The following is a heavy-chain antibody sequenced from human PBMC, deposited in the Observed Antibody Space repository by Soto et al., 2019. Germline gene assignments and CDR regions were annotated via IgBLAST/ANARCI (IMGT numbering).Heavy chain of an antibody. CDR1: GYTFTNYA. CDR2: INAGNGNT. Sequence: ASVKVSCKASGYTFTNYAMHWVRQALGQRLEWMGWINAGNGNTKYSQKFQGRVTITRDTSASTAYMELRSLRSDDTAVYYCARDGRRHYYYGMDVWGQGTTVTVSS. CDR3: ARDGRRHYYYGMDV. J-gene: IGHJ6*02. V-gene: IGHV1-3*01.